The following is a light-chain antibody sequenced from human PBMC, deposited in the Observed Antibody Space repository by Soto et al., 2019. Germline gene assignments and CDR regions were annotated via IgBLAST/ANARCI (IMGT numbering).Light chain of an antibody. CDR3: QQYNNWPPYT. CDR2: GAS. V-gene: IGKV3-15*01. CDR1: QSVSNN. Sequence: EIVMTQSPATLSVSPGERATLSCRASQSVSNNLAWYQQKPGQPPRLLIYGASTRATGIPARFSGRGSGTEFTLTVSSLQSEDFAVYYCQQYNNWPPYTFGTGNRLSI. J-gene: IGKJ3*01.